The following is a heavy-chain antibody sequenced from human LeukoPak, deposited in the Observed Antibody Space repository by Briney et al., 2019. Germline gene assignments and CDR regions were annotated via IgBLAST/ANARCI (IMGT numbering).Heavy chain of an antibody. D-gene: IGHD3-3*01. CDR3: ARESGWGLPHAFDF. V-gene: IGHV3-30-3*01. CDR1: GFTFSSYP. J-gene: IGHJ3*01. Sequence: GGSLRLSCAASGFTFSSYPLHWVRQAPGKGLEWVTLISYDGGKIYYADSVKGRFTISRDNSKNRLYLQMNSLRVEDTAVYYCARESGWGLPHAFDFWGQGTMVTVSS. CDR2: ISYDGGKI.